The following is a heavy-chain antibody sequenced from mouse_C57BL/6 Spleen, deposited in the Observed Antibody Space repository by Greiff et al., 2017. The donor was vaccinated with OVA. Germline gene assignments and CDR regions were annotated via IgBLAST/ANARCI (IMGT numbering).Heavy chain of an antibody. V-gene: IGHV3-6*01. CDR3: AYSSGASYYFDY. CDR2: ISYDGSN. D-gene: IGHD3-2*02. J-gene: IGHJ2*01. Sequence: EVKLQESGPGLVKPSQSLSLTCSVTGYSITSGYYWNWIRQFPGNKLEWMGYISYDGSNNYNPSLKNRISITRDTSKNQFFLKLNSVTTEDTATYYCAYSSGASYYFDYWGQGTTLTVSS. CDR1: GYSITSGYY.